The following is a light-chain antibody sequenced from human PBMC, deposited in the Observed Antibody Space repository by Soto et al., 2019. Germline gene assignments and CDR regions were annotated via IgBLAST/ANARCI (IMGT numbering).Light chain of an antibody. J-gene: IGKJ2*01. CDR2: SAS. Sequence: EVVMTQSPATLSVSPGDRATLSCRASQNVDTNVAWYQQKPGQAPRLLVHSASTRATGIPTRFTGIGSGTDFTLTISGLQSGDFAVYYCQQYYNWPPYTFGQGTKLQIK. CDR1: QNVDTN. CDR3: QQYYNWPPYT. V-gene: IGKV3-15*01.